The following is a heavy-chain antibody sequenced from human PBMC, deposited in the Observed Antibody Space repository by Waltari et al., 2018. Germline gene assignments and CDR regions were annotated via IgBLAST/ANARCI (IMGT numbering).Heavy chain of an antibody. J-gene: IGHJ4*02. CDR2: VSHTGST. D-gene: IGHD1-1*01. Sequence: QVQLQESGPGLVKPSETLSLTCSVSGYSIATYYFWGWIRQPPGKGPEWIGSVSHTGSTYYNPSLKSRVTISADTSRNFFSLKLSSVHAADTAVYYCARFSEAYIIDFWGQGTLVTVSS. V-gene: IGHV4-38-2*01. CDR3: ARFSEAYIIDF. CDR1: GYSIATYYF.